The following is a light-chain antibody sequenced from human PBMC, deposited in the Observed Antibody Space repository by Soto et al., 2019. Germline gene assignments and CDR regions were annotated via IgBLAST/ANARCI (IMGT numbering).Light chain of an antibody. Sequence: DIQMTPSPSTLSASVGHRVALPCRASDHIAPWVAWYQRKPGKAPRLLIYRAANLADEVPARFAGSGSGTDFTLTITRLQPDDFAAYYCQQYSSFSRTFGQGTKVDIK. V-gene: IGKV1-5*03. CDR2: RAA. CDR1: DHIAPW. J-gene: IGKJ1*01. CDR3: QQYSSFSRT.